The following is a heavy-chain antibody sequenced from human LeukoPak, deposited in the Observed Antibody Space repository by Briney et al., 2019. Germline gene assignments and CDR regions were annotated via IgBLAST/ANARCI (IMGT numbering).Heavy chain of an antibody. CDR2: INHRGST. Sequence: PSETLSLTCAVYGGSFSGYYWSWIRQPPGKGLEWIGEINHRGSTNYNPSLKSRVTISVDTSKNQFSLKLSSVTAADTAVYNCARFRRSGWHWGQGTLVTVSS. CDR3: ARFRRSGWH. D-gene: IGHD6-19*01. J-gene: IGHJ4*02. CDR1: GGSFSGYY. V-gene: IGHV4-34*01.